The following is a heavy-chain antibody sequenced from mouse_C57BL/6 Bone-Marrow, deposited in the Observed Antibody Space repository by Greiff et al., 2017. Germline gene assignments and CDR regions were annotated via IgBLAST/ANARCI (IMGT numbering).Heavy chain of an antibody. D-gene: IGHD4-1*01. CDR2: IRLKSDNYAT. J-gene: IGHJ2*01. CDR1: GFTFSNYW. V-gene: IGHV6-3*01. CDR3: TGVQANWDYFDY. Sequence: EVQGVESGGGLVQPGGSMKLSCVASGFTFSNYWMNWVRQSPEKGLEWVAQIRLKSDNYATHYAESVKGRFTISRDDSKSSVYLQMNNLRAEDTGIYYCTGVQANWDYFDYWGQGTTLTVSS.